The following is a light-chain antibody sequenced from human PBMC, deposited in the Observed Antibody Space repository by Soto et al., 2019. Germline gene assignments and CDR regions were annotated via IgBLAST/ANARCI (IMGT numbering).Light chain of an antibody. Sequence: QSALTQPASVSGSPGQSITISCTGTSSDVGSTNYVSWYQQHPGKAPKLMIYDVNNRPSGVSNRFSRSKSGNTASLTISGLQAEDEADYYCNSYRYSSSPVVIGGGTQLTVL. CDR1: SSDVGSTNY. CDR2: DVN. CDR3: NSYRYSSSPVV. V-gene: IGLV2-14*03. J-gene: IGLJ2*01.